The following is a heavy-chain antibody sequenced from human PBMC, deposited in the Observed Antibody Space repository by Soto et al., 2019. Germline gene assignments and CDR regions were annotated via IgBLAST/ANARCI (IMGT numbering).Heavy chain of an antibody. Sequence: GGSLRLSCAASGFIFTTYSVSWVRQAPGKGLEWISYISGGGTYIYYADSVRGRFTISRDNAKNSLYLQMNSLRAEDTAVYYCARDSSRHIQIWAFDIWGQGTMVTV. V-gene: IGHV3-21*05. CDR3: ARDSSRHIQIWAFDI. D-gene: IGHD2-21*01. CDR1: GFIFTTYS. J-gene: IGHJ3*02. CDR2: ISGGGTYI.